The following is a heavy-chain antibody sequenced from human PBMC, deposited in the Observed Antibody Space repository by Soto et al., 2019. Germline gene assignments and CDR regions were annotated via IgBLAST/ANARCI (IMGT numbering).Heavy chain of an antibody. CDR1: GGSFSGYY. V-gene: IGHV4-34*01. J-gene: IGHJ4*02. D-gene: IGHD3-3*01. Sequence: SETLSLTCAVYGGSFSGYYWSWIRQPPGKGLEWIGEINHSGSTNYNPSLKSRVTISVDTSKNQFSLKLSSVTAADTAVYYCARPKSTIFGVGRWRPYDYWGQGTLVTVSS. CDR3: ARPKSTIFGVGRWRPYDY. CDR2: INHSGST.